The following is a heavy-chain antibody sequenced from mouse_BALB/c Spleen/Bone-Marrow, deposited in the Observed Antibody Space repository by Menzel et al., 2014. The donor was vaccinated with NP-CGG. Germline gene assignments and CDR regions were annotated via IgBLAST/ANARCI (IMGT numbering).Heavy chain of an antibody. D-gene: IGHD1-1*02. CDR2: IYPSDSYT. CDR3: TRGWDY. CDR1: GYTFTSYW. J-gene: IGHJ2*01. V-gene: IGHV1-69*02. Sequence: VQLQESGAELVRPGASVKLSCKAPGYTFTSYWINWVKQRPGQGLEWIGNIYPSDSYTNYNQKFKDKATLTVDKSSSTAYMQLSSPTSEDSAVYYCTRGWDYWGQGTTLTVSS.